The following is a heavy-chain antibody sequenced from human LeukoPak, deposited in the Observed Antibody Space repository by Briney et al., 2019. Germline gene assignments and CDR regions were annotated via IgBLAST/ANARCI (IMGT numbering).Heavy chain of an antibody. Sequence: GGSLRLSCAASGFTFNSYSMYWVRQAPGKGLEWVSSISSSSSHMFYADSVKGRFSISRDNAKNSLYLQMNSLRAEDTAVYYCARDPPFIIGTTFFDYWGQGTPVTVSS. J-gene: IGHJ4*02. V-gene: IGHV3-21*01. CDR1: GFTFNSYS. CDR2: ISSSSSHM. CDR3: ARDPPFIIGTTFFDY. D-gene: IGHD1-20*01.